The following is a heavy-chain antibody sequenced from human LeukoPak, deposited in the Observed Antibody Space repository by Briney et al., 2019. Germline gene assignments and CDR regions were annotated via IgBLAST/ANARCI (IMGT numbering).Heavy chain of an antibody. Sequence: GGSLRLSCAASGFTFSSYAMHWVRQAPGKGLEWVAVISYDGGNKYYADSVKGRFTISRDNSKNTLYLQMNSLRAEDTAVYYCARASSGWSQFDYWGQGTLVTVSS. V-gene: IGHV3-30*04. J-gene: IGHJ4*02. CDR1: GFTFSSYA. CDR2: ISYDGGNK. CDR3: ARASSGWSQFDY. D-gene: IGHD6-19*01.